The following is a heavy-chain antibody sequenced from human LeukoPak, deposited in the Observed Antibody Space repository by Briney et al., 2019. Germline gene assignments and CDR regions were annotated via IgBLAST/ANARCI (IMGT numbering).Heavy chain of an antibody. CDR3: ARAVGYCSGGSCYDWFDP. CDR2: ISGSGGST. Sequence: GGSLRLSCAASGFTFSSYAMSWVRQAPGKGLEWVSAISGSGGSTYYADSVKGRFTISRDNSKNTLYLQMNSLRAEDTALYYCARAVGYCSGGSCYDWFDPWGQGTLVTVSS. CDR1: GFTFSSYA. J-gene: IGHJ5*02. V-gene: IGHV3-23*01. D-gene: IGHD2-15*01.